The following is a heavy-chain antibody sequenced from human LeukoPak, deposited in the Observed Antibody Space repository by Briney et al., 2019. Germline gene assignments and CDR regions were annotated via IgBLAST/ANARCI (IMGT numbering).Heavy chain of an antibody. CDR3: AKGGSNNWSFDN. V-gene: IGHV3-30*02. CDR2: IRYDGRNK. CDR1: GLTFSNYG. Sequence: GGSLRLSCAAAGLTFSNYGMHWVREAPGKGLQGVAYIRYDGRNKSSADSVKGRFTIYRDNSKSTLYLQMNSLRPEDTAVYYCAKGGSNNWSFDNWGQGTLVTVSS. J-gene: IGHJ4*02. D-gene: IGHD1-1*01.